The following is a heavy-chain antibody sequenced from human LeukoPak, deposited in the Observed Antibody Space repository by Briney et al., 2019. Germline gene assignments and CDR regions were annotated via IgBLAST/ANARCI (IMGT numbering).Heavy chain of an antibody. D-gene: IGHD4-11*01. CDR3: AKGRGNYRPSPHAFDM. CDR2: IRYDGNNK. J-gene: IGHJ3*02. V-gene: IGHV3-30*02. Sequence: PGGSLRLSCAASGFTFSDYYMSWIRQAPGKGLEWVAFIRYDGNNKYHADSVKGRFTISRDNSKNTLYLQMNSLRAEDTAVYYCAKGRGNYRPSPHAFDMWGQGTMVTVSS. CDR1: GFTFSDYY.